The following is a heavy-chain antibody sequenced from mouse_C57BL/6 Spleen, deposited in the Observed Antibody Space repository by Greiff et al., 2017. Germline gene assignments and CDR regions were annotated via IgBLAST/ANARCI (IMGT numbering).Heavy chain of an antibody. D-gene: IGHD2-2*01. CDR1: GYTFTSYW. V-gene: IGHV1-53*01. CDR2: INPSNGGT. Sequence: VQLQQPGTELVKPGASVKLSCKASGYTFTSYWMHWVKQRPGQGLEWIGNINPSNGGTNYNEKFKSKATLTVDKFSSTAYMQLSSLTSEDSAVYYCARSGNGYDVGFAYWGQGTLVTVSA. CDR3: ARSGNGYDVGFAY. J-gene: IGHJ3*01.